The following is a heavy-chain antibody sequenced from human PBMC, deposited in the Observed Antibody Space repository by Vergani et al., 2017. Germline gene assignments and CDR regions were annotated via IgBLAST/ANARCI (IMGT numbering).Heavy chain of an antibody. D-gene: IGHD1-1*01. CDR1: GITFSTHA. J-gene: IGHJ4*02. V-gene: IGHV3-23*01. CDR2: IKNDGGKS. Sequence: DVQLLQSGGDLVQPGGSLKLSCVASGITFSTHAMSWVRQTPGKGLEWVSTIKNDGGKSHYAYFVKGLFAISRDNSRNTLYLQMNSLRVEDTAVYYCGRGSDNYNWGQGALVTVSS. CDR3: GRGSDNYN.